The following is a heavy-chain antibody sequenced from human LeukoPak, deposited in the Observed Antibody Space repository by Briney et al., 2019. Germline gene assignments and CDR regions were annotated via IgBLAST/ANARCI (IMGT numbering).Heavy chain of an antibody. CDR2: IYYSGST. CDR3: ARHGSGSGSYYNSRNYYFDY. Sequence: KTSETLSLTCTVSGGSISSYYWSWIRQPPGKGLEWIGYIYYSGSTNYNPSLKSRVTISVDTSKNQFSLKLSSVTAADTAVYYCARHGSGSGSYYNSRNYYFDYWGQGTLVTVSS. CDR1: GGSISSYY. D-gene: IGHD3-10*01. J-gene: IGHJ4*02. V-gene: IGHV4-59*08.